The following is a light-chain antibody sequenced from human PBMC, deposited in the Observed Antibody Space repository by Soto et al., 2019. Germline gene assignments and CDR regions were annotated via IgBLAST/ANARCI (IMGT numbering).Light chain of an antibody. CDR3: QQSYSIPLT. CDR2: AAS. Sequence: DIQMPQSPSSLSASVGDRVTITCRASQSISSYLNWYQQKPGKAPKLLIYAASSLHSGVPSRFSGSGSGTDFTLAIISLQPEDFATYYCQQSYSIPLTFGGGTRVEIK. CDR1: QSISSY. J-gene: IGKJ4*01. V-gene: IGKV1-39*01.